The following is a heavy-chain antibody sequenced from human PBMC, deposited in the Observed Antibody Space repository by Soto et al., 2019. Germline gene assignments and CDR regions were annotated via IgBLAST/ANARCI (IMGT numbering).Heavy chain of an antibody. Sequence: GGSLRLSCAASGFTFSSYWMHWVRQAPGKGLVWVSRINSDGSSTSYADSVKGRFTISRDNAKNTLYLQMNNLRAEDTAVYYCARDDPATYSSGYYYYYYGMDVWGQGTTVTVSS. CDR3: ARDDPATYSSGYYYYYYGMDV. CDR1: GFTFSSYW. V-gene: IGHV3-74*01. D-gene: IGHD3-22*01. J-gene: IGHJ6*02. CDR2: INSDGSST.